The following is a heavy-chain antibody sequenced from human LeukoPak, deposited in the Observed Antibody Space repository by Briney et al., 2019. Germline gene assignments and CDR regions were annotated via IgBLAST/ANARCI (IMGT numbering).Heavy chain of an antibody. CDR1: GYSFTSYW. D-gene: IGHD3-10*01. V-gene: IGHV5-51*01. CDR3: ASAYGSGSYYPYYFDY. CDR2: IYPGDSDT. Sequence: GESLKISCKGSGYSFTSYWIGWVRQMPGKGLEWMGIIYPGDSDTRYSPSFQGQVTISADKSISTAYLQWSSLKASDTAMYYCASAYGSGSYYPYYFDYWGQGTLVTVSS. J-gene: IGHJ4*02.